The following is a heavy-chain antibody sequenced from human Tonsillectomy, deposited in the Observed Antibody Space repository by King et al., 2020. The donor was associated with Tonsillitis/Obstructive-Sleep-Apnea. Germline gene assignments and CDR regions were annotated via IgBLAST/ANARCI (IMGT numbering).Heavy chain of an antibody. Sequence: GQLVQSGAEVKKPGSSVKVSCKASGGTFSSYAISWVRQAPGQGLEGMGGIIPIFLTANYAQKVQGRVTITADESTGTSYMELSSLRSEDTAVYYCARTLVVAATPPYYYYYMDVWGKGTTVTVSS. CDR3: ARTLVVAATPPYYYYYMDV. D-gene: IGHD2-15*01. V-gene: IGHV1-69*01. J-gene: IGHJ6*03. CDR2: IIPIFLTA. CDR1: GGTFSSYA.